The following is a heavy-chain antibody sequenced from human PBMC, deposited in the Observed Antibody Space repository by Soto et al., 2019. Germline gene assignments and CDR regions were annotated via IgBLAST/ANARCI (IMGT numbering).Heavy chain of an antibody. CDR3: ARDNGSKRYND. CDR2: IRPDNGNR. D-gene: IGHD1-20*01. V-gene: IGHV1-18*01. Sequence: GPEVKRPGASVTVSCKTSGYTFSTRGISWVRQAPGQGLEWVGWIRPDNGNRKSAQRLQGRVILTTDTSASKDYMELRSLTSDGTGMYYCARDNGSKRYNDLGQGNLVTVSS. CDR1: GYTFSTRG. J-gene: IGHJ1*01.